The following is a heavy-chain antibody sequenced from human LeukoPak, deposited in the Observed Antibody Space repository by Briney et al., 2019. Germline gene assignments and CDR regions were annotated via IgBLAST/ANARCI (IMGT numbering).Heavy chain of an antibody. Sequence: GXLXLXXAXSGFTFXSYAMSWVRQAPGKGLEWVSAISGSGGSTYYADSVKGRFTISRDNSKNTLYLQMNSLRAEDTAVYYCAKTPIIMVYYYYGMDVWGQGTTVTVSS. CDR2: ISGSGGST. CDR1: GFTFXSYA. V-gene: IGHV3-23*01. D-gene: IGHD3-10*01. CDR3: AKTPIIMVYYYYGMDV. J-gene: IGHJ6*02.